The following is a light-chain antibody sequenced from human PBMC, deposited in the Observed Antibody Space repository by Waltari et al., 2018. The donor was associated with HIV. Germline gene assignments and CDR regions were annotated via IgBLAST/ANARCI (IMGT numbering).Light chain of an antibody. J-gene: IGLJ2*01. V-gene: IGLV1-40*01. CDR3: QSYDSSLSTAAV. CDR1: SSNIGAGFG. Sequence: QSVLTQPPSVSGAPGQRVTISCTGSSSNIGAGFGVHWYQQLPGTAPKLLIYGDRNGPAGGPDRFSVSKSGTSASLAITGRQSEEEADYYCQSYDSSLSTAAVFGGGTKLTVL. CDR2: GDR.